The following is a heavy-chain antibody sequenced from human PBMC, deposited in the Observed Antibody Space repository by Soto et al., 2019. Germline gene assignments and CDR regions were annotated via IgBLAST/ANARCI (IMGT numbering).Heavy chain of an antibody. Sequence: LSLTFTVSGGSISSYYWSWIRQPPGKGLEWIGYIYYSGSTNYNPSLKSRVTISVDTSKNQFSLKLSSVTAADTAVYYCARVVAAAGTEYWFEPWGQGTLVTVSS. J-gene: IGHJ5*02. CDR3: ARVVAAAGTEYWFEP. V-gene: IGHV4-59*01. D-gene: IGHD6-13*01. CDR1: GGSISSYY. CDR2: IYYSGST.